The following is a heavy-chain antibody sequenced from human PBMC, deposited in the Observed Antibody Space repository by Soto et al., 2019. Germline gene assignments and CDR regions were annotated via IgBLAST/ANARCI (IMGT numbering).Heavy chain of an antibody. V-gene: IGHV4-59*08. Sequence: SETLSLTCTVSGGSVSSYYWSWIRQPPGKGLEWIGYIYYSGSTNYNPSLKSRVTLSVDTSQNQFSLKLSSVTAADTAVYYCARHLMANYYYYGMDVWGPGATVTVS. CDR2: IYYSGST. CDR3: ARHLMANYYYYGMDV. CDR1: GGSVSSYY. D-gene: IGHD2-8*01. J-gene: IGHJ6*02.